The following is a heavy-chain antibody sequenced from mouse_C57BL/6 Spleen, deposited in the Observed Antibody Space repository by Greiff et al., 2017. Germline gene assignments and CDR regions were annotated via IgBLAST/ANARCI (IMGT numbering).Heavy chain of an antibody. CDR1: GYTFTSYW. CDR2: IYPGSGST. J-gene: IGHJ4*01. D-gene: IGHD1-1*01. CDR3: GRRGITSWDD. V-gene: IGHV1-55*01. Sequence: GAELVKPGASVKMSCQASGYTFTSYWLTWVKQRPGQGLEWIGDIYPGSGSTYYKEKFKGSATLTVDTSSSTAYMQLSSLTSEDAAVYYCGRRGITSWDDWGQGNSVTGSS.